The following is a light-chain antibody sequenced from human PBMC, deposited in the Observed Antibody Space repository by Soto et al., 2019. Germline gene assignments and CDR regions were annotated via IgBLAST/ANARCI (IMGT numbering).Light chain of an antibody. CDR3: QQCDIVLRYT. Sequence: DIQMTQSPSSLSASVGDRVTITCQASQDINNYLNWYQDKPGKAPKLLIYDASNLETGVPSRFSGSGSGTDFTVTITSLQPEDFATDYCQQCDIVLRYTIGHGTKLEIK. CDR1: QDINNY. CDR2: DAS. V-gene: IGKV1-33*01. J-gene: IGKJ2*01.